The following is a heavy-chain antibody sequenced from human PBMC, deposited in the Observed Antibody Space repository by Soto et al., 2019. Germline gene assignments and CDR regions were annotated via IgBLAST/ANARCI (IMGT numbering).Heavy chain of an antibody. CDR3: ASSMGRGGNDY. J-gene: IGHJ4*02. D-gene: IGHD3-10*01. CDR1: GFTFSDYW. V-gene: IGHV3-7*05. Sequence: EVQLVESGGGLVQPAGSLRLSCAASGFTFSDYWMSWLRQAPGKGLECVANIKTDGSEKYYVDPVKGRFTISRDNAKNSLYVQMNSLRAEDTAVYYCASSMGRGGNDYWGQGTLVAVSS. CDR2: IKTDGSEK.